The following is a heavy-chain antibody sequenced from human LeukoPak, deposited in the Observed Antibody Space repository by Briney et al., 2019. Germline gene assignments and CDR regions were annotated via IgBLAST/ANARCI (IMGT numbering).Heavy chain of an antibody. CDR1: GYTFTSYA. CDR2: INAGNGNT. CDR3: ARPAVAGPFDP. Sequence: GASVKVSCKASGYTFTSYAMHWVRQAPGQRLEWMGWINAGNGNTKYSQKFQGRVTITGDTSASTAYMELSSLRSEDTAVYHCARPAVAGPFDPWGQGTLVTVSS. V-gene: IGHV1-3*01. D-gene: IGHD6-19*01. J-gene: IGHJ5*02.